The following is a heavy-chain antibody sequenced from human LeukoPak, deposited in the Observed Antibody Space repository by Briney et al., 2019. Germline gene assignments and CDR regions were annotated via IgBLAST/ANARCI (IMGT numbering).Heavy chain of an antibody. D-gene: IGHD3-9*01. J-gene: IGHJ4*02. CDR3: ASKLSHILTGYDY. Sequence: ASVKVSCKAPGGTFSSYAISWVRQAPGQGLEWMGGIIPIFGTANYAQKFQGRVTITADESTSTAYMELSSLRSEDTAVYYCASKLSHILTGYDYWGQGTLVTVSS. CDR2: IIPIFGTA. CDR1: GGTFSSYA. V-gene: IGHV1-69*13.